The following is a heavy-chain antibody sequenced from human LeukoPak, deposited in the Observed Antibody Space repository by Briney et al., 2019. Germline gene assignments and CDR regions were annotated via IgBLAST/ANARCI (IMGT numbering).Heavy chain of an antibody. Sequence: ASVKVSCKASGYTFTSYGISWVRQAPGQGLEWMGWISAYNGNTNYAQKLQGRVTMTTDTSTSTAYMELRSLRSDDTAVYYSARDRRAVAGSGFDYWGQGTLVTVSS. V-gene: IGHV1-18*01. CDR1: GYTFTSYG. CDR3: ARDRRAVAGSGFDY. D-gene: IGHD6-19*01. CDR2: ISAYNGNT. J-gene: IGHJ4*02.